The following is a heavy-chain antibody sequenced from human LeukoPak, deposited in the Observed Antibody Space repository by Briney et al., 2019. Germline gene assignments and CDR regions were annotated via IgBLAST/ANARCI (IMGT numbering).Heavy chain of an antibody. D-gene: IGHD1-26*01. J-gene: IGHJ3*01. Sequence: PGGSLRLSCAASRFTFSSHAMHWVRQAPGKGLEWVTVISYDGSKKYYADSVKGRFTISREDPKNTLYLEMNSLRAEDTAVYYCARGGSPPEALGDTFDVWGQGTMVIVSS. CDR1: RFTFSSHA. CDR3: ARGGSPPEALGDTFDV. CDR2: ISYDGSKK. V-gene: IGHV3-30-3*01.